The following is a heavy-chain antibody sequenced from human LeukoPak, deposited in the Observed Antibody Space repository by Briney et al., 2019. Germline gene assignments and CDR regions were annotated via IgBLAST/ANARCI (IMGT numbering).Heavy chain of an antibody. Sequence: PGGSLRLSCAASGFTFSDYSMNWVRQAPGKGLEWVSYISSSSSTIYYADSVKGRFTISRDNAKNSLYLQMNSLRDEDTGVYYCASLPSYEQVFDYWGQGTLVTVSS. V-gene: IGHV3-48*02. CDR3: ASLPSYEQVFDY. D-gene: IGHD1/OR15-1a*01. CDR2: ISSSSSTI. CDR1: GFTFSDYS. J-gene: IGHJ4*02.